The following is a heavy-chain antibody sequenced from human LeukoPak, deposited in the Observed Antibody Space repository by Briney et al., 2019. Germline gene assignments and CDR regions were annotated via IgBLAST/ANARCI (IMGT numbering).Heavy chain of an antibody. J-gene: IGHJ2*01. D-gene: IGHD1-26*01. CDR2: ISYDGSNK. CDR1: GFTFSSYA. CDR3: ARTTQWGWYFDL. V-gene: IGHV3-30-3*01. Sequence: GRSLRLSCAASGFTFSSYAMHWVRQAPGKGLEWVAVISYDGSNKYYADSVKGRFTISRDNSKNTLYLQMNSLRAEDTAVYYCARTTQWGWYFDLWGRGTLVTVSS.